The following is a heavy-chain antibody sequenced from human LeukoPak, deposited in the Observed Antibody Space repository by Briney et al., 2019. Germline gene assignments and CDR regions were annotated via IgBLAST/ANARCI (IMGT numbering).Heavy chain of an antibody. Sequence: GGSLRLSCAASGFTFSSYWMTWARQAPGKGLEWVANIKHDGSEEYYVDSVKGRFTISRDNAKNSLYLQMNSLRAEDTAVYYCARTLGYCSSTNCFLTFDYWGQGTLVTVSS. CDR2: IKHDGSEE. J-gene: IGHJ4*02. CDR3: ARTLGYCSSTNCFLTFDY. D-gene: IGHD2-2*01. CDR1: GFTFSSYW. V-gene: IGHV3-7*04.